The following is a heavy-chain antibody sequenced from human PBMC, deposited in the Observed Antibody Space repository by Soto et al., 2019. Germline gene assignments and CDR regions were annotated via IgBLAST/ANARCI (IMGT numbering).Heavy chain of an antibody. V-gene: IGHV1-3*01. CDR3: ARDRTTIKGPYYYYYYYMDV. CDR1: GYTFTSYA. Sequence: ASVKVSCKASGYTFTSYAMHWVRQAPGQRLEWMGWINAGNGNTKYSQKFQGRVTITRDTSASTAYMELSSLRSEDTAVYYCARDRTTIKGPYYYYYYYMDVWGKGTTVTVSS. D-gene: IGHD5-12*01. CDR2: INAGNGNT. J-gene: IGHJ6*03.